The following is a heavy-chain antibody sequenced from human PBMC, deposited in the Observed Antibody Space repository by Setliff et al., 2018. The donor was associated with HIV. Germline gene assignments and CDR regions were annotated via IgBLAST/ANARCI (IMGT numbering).Heavy chain of an antibody. V-gene: IGHV1-3*01. D-gene: IGHD2-8*01. CDR3: ARGRLRNYFDY. CDR2: INAGNGNT. J-gene: IGHJ4*02. Sequence: ASVKVSCKASGYTFTDYTIHWVRQAPGQRLEWMGWINAGNGNTKYSQKFQGRVSITRDTSASKAYLGLSSLRSEDTAVYYCARGRLRNYFDYWGQGTLVTVSS. CDR1: GYTFTDYT.